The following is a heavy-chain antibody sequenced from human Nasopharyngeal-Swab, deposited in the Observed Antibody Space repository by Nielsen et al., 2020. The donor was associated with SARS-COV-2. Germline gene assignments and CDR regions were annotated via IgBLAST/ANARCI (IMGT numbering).Heavy chain of an antibody. V-gene: IGHV3-48*03. Sequence: GESLKISCAASGFTFSSYEMNWVRQAPGKGLEWVSYISSSGSTIYYEDSVKGRFTISRDNSKNSLYLQMNSLRAEDTAVYYCARDQGIFQGDYYYYGMDVWGQGTTVTVSS. D-gene: IGHD2-15*01. J-gene: IGHJ6*02. CDR3: ARDQGIFQGDYYYYGMDV. CDR1: GFTFSSYE. CDR2: ISSSGSTI.